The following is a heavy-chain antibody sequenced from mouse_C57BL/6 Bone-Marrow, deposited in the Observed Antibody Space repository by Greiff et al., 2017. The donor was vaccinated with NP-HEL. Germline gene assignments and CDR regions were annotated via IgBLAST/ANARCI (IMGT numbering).Heavy chain of an antibody. CDR2: INPNNGGT. D-gene: IGHD2-5*01. J-gene: IGHJ2*01. V-gene: IGHV1-22*01. CDR1: GYTFTDYN. CDR3: ASAYYSNYRSFFDY. Sequence: EVKLQQSGPELVKPGASVKMSCKASGYTFTDYNMHWVKQSHGKSLEWIGYINPNNGGTSYNQKFKGKATLTVNKSSSTAYMELRSLTSEDSAVYYCASAYYSNYRSFFDYWGQGTTLTVSS.